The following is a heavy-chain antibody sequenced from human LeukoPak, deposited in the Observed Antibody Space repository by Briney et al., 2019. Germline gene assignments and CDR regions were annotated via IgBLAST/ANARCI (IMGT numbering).Heavy chain of an antibody. CDR3: ARDRPSVVFDY. CDR1: GFTVSSNY. CDR2: IYGGGST. J-gene: IGHJ4*02. V-gene: IGHV3-53*01. Sequence: GGSLRLSCAASGFTVSSNYMSWVRQAPGKGLEWVSVIYGGGSTYYADSVKGRFAISRDNSKNTLYLQMNSLRAEDTAVYYCARDRPSVVFDYWGQGALVTVSS.